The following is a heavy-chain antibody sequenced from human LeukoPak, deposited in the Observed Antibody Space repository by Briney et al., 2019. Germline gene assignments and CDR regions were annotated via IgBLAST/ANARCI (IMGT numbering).Heavy chain of an antibody. CDR2: ISAYNGNT. V-gene: IGHV1-18*01. J-gene: IGHJ5*02. CDR1: DYTFTSYG. D-gene: IGHD5-12*01. Sequence: GASVKVSCKASDYTFTSYGISWVRQDPGQGLEWMGWISAYNGNTNYAQKLQGRVTMTTDTSTSTAYMELRSLRSDDTAVYYCASHSGYDFVWFDPWGQGTLVTVSS. CDR3: ASHSGYDFVWFDP.